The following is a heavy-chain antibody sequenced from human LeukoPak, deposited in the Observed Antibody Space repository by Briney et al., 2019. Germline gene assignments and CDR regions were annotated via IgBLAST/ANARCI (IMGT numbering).Heavy chain of an antibody. Sequence: SVKVSCKASGGTFSSYAISWVRQAPGQGLEWMGGIIPIFGTANYAQKFQGRVTITADESTSTAYMELSSLRSEDTAVYYCAAEVSSSHAFDIWGQGTMVTVSS. CDR2: IIPIFGTA. CDR3: AAEVSSSHAFDI. V-gene: IGHV1-69*13. D-gene: IGHD6-6*01. J-gene: IGHJ3*02. CDR1: GGTFSSYA.